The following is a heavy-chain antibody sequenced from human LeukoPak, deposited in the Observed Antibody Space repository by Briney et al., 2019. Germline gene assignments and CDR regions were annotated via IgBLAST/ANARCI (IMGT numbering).Heavy chain of an antibody. V-gene: IGHV1-24*01. CDR1: GYTLTELS. CDR3: ATVPKPYYYDSSGCPYYFDY. CDR2: FDPEVGET. D-gene: IGHD3-22*01. J-gene: IGHJ4*02. Sequence: ASVKVSCKVSGYTLTELSMHCVRQAPGTRVEWMGGFDPEVGETIYAQKCQGRVTMTEDTSTDTAYMELSSLRSEDTAVYYCATVPKPYYYDSSGCPYYFDYWGQGTLVTVSS.